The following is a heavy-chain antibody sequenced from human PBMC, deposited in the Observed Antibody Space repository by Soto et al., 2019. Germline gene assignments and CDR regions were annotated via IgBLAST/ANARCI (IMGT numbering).Heavy chain of an antibody. CDR2: ISGSGGST. Sequence: GGSLRLSCAASGFTFSSSAMSWVRQAPGKGLEWVSAISGSGGSTYYADSVEGRFTISRDNSKHTLYLQMNTLRAEGTAVYYCAKGTGYSSSWYVGWFDPWGQGTLVTVSS. J-gene: IGHJ5*02. CDR3: AKGTGYSSSWYVGWFDP. CDR1: GFTFSSSA. V-gene: IGHV3-23*01. D-gene: IGHD6-13*01.